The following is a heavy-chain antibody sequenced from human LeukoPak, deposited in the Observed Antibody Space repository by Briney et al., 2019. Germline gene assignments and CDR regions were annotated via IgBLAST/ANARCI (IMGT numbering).Heavy chain of an antibody. V-gene: IGHV4-59*08. CDR3: ARQYSRTYYYFDY. CDR2: IDYGGST. D-gene: IGHD1-26*01. Sequence: PSETLSLTCSVSGDSISSYYWSWIRQPPGKGLEWIGYIDYGGSTNYNPSLRSRVTISVDKSKNQVSLKVNSVTVADTAVYYCARQYSRTYYYFDYWGQGTLVTVSS. CDR1: GDSISSYY. J-gene: IGHJ4*02.